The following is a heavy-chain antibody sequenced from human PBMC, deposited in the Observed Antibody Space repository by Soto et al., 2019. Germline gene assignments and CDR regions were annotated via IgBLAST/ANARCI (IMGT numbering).Heavy chain of an antibody. Sequence: QVQLVESGGGVVQPGRSLRLSCAASGFTFSSYGMHWVRQAPGKGLEWVAVISYDGSNKYYADSVKGRFTISRDNSKNTLYLQMNSLRAEDTAVYYCAKVPSGSEYYFDYWGQGTLVTVSS. V-gene: IGHV3-30*18. CDR2: ISYDGSNK. CDR3: AKVPSGSEYYFDY. J-gene: IGHJ4*02. D-gene: IGHD1-26*01. CDR1: GFTFSSYG.